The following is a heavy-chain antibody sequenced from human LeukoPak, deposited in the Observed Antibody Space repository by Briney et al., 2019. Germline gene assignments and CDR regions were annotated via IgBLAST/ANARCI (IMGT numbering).Heavy chain of an antibody. V-gene: IGHV3-48*03. J-gene: IGHJ3*02. CDR3: ARVIIVGATGI. D-gene: IGHD1-26*01. CDR2: ISSGGSTV. Sequence: GGSLRLSCAASGFTFSSYEMNWVRQAPGKGLEWVSYISSGGSTVHYADSVKGRFTISRDNAKNSLFLQMSSLTAEDTAVYYCARVIIVGATGIWGQGTMVTVSS. CDR1: GFTFSSYE.